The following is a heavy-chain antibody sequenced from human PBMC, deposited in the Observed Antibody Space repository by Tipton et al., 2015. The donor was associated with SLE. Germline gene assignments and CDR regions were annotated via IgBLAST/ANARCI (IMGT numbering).Heavy chain of an antibody. CDR2: ISYDGSNK. CDR3: ARWEWELLAFDY. J-gene: IGHJ4*02. CDR1: GFTFSSYA. V-gene: IGHV3-30*04. Sequence: SLRLSCAASGFTFSSYAMHWVRQAPGKGLEWVAVISYDGSNKYYADSVKGRFTISRDNSKNTLYLQMNSLRAEDTAVYYCARWEWELLAFDYWGQGTLVTVSS. D-gene: IGHD1-26*01.